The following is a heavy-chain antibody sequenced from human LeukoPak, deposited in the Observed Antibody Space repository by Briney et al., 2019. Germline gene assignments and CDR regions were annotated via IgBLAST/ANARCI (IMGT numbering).Heavy chain of an antibody. D-gene: IGHD3-22*01. J-gene: IGHJ4*02. CDR1: GFTFSRYG. V-gene: IGHV3-48*02. CDR2: ISSSSSTM. Sequence: PGGSLSLSCAPSGFTFSRYGMKWARQAPGEGREWVSYISSSSSTMYYAESVKGRFTIPRDNTKNSLYLQMNSLRDEDTAVYYCARVGEDYDSSGHFDYWGQGTLVTVSS. CDR3: ARVGEDYDSSGHFDY.